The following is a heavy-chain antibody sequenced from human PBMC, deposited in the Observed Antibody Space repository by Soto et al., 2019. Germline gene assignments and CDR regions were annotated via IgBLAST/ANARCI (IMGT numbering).Heavy chain of an antibody. CDR1: GYTFTGYY. J-gene: IGHJ5*02. V-gene: IGHV1-2*04. D-gene: IGHD4-17*01. CDR3: ARGEFNDYGDYVPNVREKWLHP. Sequence: ASVKVSCKASGYTFTGYYMHWVLQAPGQGLEWMGWINPNSGGTNYAQKFQGWVTMTRDTSISTAYMELSRLRSDDTAVYYCARGEFNDYGDYVPNVREKWLHPWGRGTLVTVSS. CDR2: INPNSGGT.